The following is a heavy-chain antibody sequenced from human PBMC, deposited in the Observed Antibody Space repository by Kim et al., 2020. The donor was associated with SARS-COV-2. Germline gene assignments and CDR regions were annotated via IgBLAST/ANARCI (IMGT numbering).Heavy chain of an antibody. CDR3: AREQVMKLGSGSYYYGMDV. Sequence: ASVKVSCKASGYTFTSYDINWVRQATGQGLEWMGWMNPNSGNTGYAQKFQGRVTMTRNTSISTAYMGLSSLRSEDTAVYYCAREQVMKLGSGSYYYGMDVWGQGTTVTVSS. D-gene: IGHD3-10*01. CDR2: MNPNSGNT. CDR1: GYTFTSYD. J-gene: IGHJ6*02. V-gene: IGHV1-8*01.